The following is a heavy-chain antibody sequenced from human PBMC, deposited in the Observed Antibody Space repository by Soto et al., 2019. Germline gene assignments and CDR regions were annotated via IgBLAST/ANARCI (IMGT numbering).Heavy chain of an antibody. CDR3: ARVQSDTAMVYYFDY. CDR1: GGSISSYY. Sequence: SETLSLTCTVSGGSISSYYWSWIRQPPGKGLEWIGYIYYSGSTNYNPSLKSRVTISVDTSKNQFSLKLSSVTAADTAVYYCARVQSDTAMVYYFDYWGQGTLVTVSS. V-gene: IGHV4-59*01. CDR2: IYYSGST. J-gene: IGHJ4*02. D-gene: IGHD5-18*01.